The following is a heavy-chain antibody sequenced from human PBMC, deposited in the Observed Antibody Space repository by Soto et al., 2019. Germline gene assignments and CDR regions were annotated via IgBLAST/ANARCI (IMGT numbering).Heavy chain of an antibody. Sequence: QVQLVQSGAEVKKPGSSVRVSCKASGGVFSSYTINWLRQAPGQGLEWMGRIIPVLDKPNYAQKFQGRVTISADKSTSTAYMELISLTSEDTAVYFCAKPGDYNDHDAFDIWGQGTRVTVSS. CDR2: IIPVLDKP. J-gene: IGHJ3*02. V-gene: IGHV1-69*02. D-gene: IGHD4-17*01. CDR1: GGVFSSYT. CDR3: AKPGDYNDHDAFDI.